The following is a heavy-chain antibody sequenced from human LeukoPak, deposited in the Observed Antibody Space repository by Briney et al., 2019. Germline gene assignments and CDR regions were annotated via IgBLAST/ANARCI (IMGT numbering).Heavy chain of an antibody. J-gene: IGHJ6*02. Sequence: ASVKVSCKASGYTFTNYDINWVRQATGQGLEWMGWMNPNSGKAGYAQKFQGRVTMTTDTSTSTAYMELRSLRSDDTAVYYCARDTAAAGTGGGYYGMDVWGQGTTVRLL. V-gene: IGHV1-8*01. CDR1: GYTFTNYD. CDR2: MNPNSGKA. D-gene: IGHD6-13*01. CDR3: ARDTAAAGTGGGYYGMDV.